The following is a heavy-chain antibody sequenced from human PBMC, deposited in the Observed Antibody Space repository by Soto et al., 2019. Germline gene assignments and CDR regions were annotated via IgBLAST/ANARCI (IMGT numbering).Heavy chain of an antibody. CDR2: IWYDGSNK. J-gene: IGHJ4*02. V-gene: IGHV3-33*01. CDR1: GFTFSSYG. D-gene: IGHD3-22*01. CDR3: ARESVGLYYDSSGYYGLYYFDS. Sequence: GGSLRLSCAASGFTFSSYGMHWVRQAPGKGLEWVAVIWYDGSNKYYADSVKGRFTISRDNSKNTLYLQMNSLRAEDTAVYYCARESVGLYYDSSGYYGLYYFDSWGQGPL.